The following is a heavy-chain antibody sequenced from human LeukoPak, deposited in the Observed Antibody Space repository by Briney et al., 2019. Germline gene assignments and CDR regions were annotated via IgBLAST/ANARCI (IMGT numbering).Heavy chain of an antibody. CDR1: GYTFTSYV. D-gene: IGHD6-19*01. CDR2: INAGNGDT. CDR3: ARAPRSGWYWDY. Sequence: ASVKVSCKASGYTFTSYVVHWVRQTPGQRLEWMGWINAGNGDTKYSQSFQGRVTITRDASASTAYMEVSSLRSEDTTVYYCARAPRSGWYWDYWGQGTLVTVSS. V-gene: IGHV1-3*01. J-gene: IGHJ4*02.